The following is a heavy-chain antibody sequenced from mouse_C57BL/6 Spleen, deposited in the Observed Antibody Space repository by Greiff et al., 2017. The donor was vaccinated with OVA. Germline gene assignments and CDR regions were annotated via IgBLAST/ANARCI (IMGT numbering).Heavy chain of an antibody. J-gene: IGHJ3*01. CDR1: GYTFTDYY. CDR2: INPNNGGT. CDR3: ARTDYYGSMFAY. D-gene: IGHD1-1*01. V-gene: IGHV1-26*01. Sequence: EVQLQQSGPELVKPGASVKISCKASGYTFTDYYMNWVKQSHGKSLEWIGDINPNNGGTSYNQKFKGKATLTVDKSSSTAYMELRSLTSEDSAVYYCARTDYYGSMFAYWGQGTLVTVSA.